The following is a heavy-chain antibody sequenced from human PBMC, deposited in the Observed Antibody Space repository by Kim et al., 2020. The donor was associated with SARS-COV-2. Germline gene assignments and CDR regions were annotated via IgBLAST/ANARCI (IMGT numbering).Heavy chain of an antibody. CDR1: GFTFSNAW. J-gene: IGHJ4*02. Sequence: GGSLRLSCAASGFTFSNAWMSWVRQAPGKGLEWVGRIKSKTDGGTTDYAAPVKGRFTISRDDSKNTLYLQMNSLKTEDTAVYYCTTDDLGIAVAGTTMGGNHGGDWGQGTLVTVSS. V-gene: IGHV3-15*01. CDR3: TTDDLGIAVAGTTMGGNHGGD. D-gene: IGHD6-19*01. CDR2: IKSKTDGGTT.